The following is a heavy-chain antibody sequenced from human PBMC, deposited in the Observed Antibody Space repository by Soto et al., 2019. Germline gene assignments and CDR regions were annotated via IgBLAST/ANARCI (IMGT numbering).Heavy chain of an antibody. V-gene: IGHV4-4*02. Sequence: SETLSLTCAVSGGSISSSNWWSWVRQPPGKGLEWIGEIYHSGSTNYNPSLKSRVTISVDRSKNQFSLKLSSVTAADTAVYYCARVRRVITFGGVIVIFDYCGQGTLVTVSS. CDR1: GGSISSSNW. J-gene: IGHJ4*02. CDR3: ARVRRVITFGGVIVIFDY. D-gene: IGHD3-16*02. CDR2: IYHSGST.